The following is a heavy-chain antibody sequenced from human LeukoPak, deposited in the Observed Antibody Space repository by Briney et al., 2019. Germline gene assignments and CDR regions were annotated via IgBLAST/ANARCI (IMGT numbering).Heavy chain of an antibody. CDR2: IKSKTDRGTT. Sequence: GGSLRLSCAASGFTFSNAWMTWVRQAPGKGLEWVGRIKSKTDRGTTDYAAPVKGRFNISRYDSKNTLYLQMNSLKTEDTAVYYCAIIHPYTSGWYGYFDYWGQGTLVTVSS. CDR3: AIIHPYTSGWYGYFDY. V-gene: IGHV3-15*01. J-gene: IGHJ4*02. CDR1: GFTFSNAW. D-gene: IGHD6-19*01.